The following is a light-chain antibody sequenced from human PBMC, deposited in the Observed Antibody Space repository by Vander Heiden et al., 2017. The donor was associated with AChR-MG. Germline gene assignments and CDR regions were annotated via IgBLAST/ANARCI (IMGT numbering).Light chain of an antibody. J-gene: IGLJ2*01. CDR1: KLGDKY. CDR3: QAWDSSTAV. V-gene: IGLV3-1*01. CDR2: QDS. Sequence: SYELPQPPSGSVSPGQTASITCSGDKLGDKYACWYQQKPGQSPVLVIYQDSKRPSGIPERFSGSNSGNTATLTISGTQAMDEADYYCQAWDSSTAVFGGGTKLTVL.